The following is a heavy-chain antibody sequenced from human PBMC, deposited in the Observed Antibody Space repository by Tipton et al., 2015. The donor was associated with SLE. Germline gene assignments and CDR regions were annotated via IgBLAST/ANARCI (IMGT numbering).Heavy chain of an antibody. CDR2: ISSSGSII. Sequence: SLRLSCAASGFTFSSYEMNWVRQAPGKGLEWVSYISSSGSIIYYADSVKGRFTISRDNAKNLLYLQMNNLRDEDTAFYYCAKAADECSSVSCYWNWLDPWGQGTLVTVSS. J-gene: IGHJ5*02. D-gene: IGHD2-2*01. CDR3: AKAADECSSVSCYWNWLDP. V-gene: IGHV3-48*03. CDR1: GFTFSSYE.